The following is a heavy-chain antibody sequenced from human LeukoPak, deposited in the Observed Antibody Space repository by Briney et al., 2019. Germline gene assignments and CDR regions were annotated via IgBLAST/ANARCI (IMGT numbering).Heavy chain of an antibody. CDR1: GFTFSSYG. CDR2: ISYDGSNK. V-gene: IGHV3-30*18. D-gene: IGHD7-27*01. J-gene: IGHJ4*02. CDR3: AKDGGLWVSAHWGDS. Sequence: PGRSLRLSCAASGFTFSSYGMHWVRQAPGKGLEWVAVISYDGSNKHYADSVKGRFTISRDNSKNTLYLQMNSLRAEDTAVYYCAKDGGLWVSAHWGDSWGRGTLVTVSS.